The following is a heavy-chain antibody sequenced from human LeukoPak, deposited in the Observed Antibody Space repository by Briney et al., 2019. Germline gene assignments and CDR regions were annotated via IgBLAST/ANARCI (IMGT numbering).Heavy chain of an antibody. CDR1: RFSFSNYW. CDR2: ISGSGGST. J-gene: IGHJ4*02. D-gene: IGHD6-6*01. Sequence: GGSLRLSCAASRFSFSNYWMHWVRQAPGKGLVWVSAISGSGGSTYYADSVKGRFTISRDNSKNTLYLQMNSLRAEDTAVYYCAKECEYSSSSYYFDYWGQGTLVTVSS. CDR3: AKECEYSSSSYYFDY. V-gene: IGHV3-23*01.